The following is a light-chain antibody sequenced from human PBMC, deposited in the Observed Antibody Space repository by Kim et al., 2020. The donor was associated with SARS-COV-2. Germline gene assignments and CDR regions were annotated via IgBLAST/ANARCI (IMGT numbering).Light chain of an antibody. CDR1: GSKHGSDYV. J-gene: IGLJ3*02. V-gene: IGLV1-40*01. CDR2: SND. CDR3: QSYDSNLRGAV. Sequence: WVTISCSGTGSKHGSDYVVHWYHQLPGAAPKVVIYSNDKRPSGVPDRFSGSQSGPSASLAITGLQPDDEGYYYCQSYDSNLRGAVFGGGTRLTVL.